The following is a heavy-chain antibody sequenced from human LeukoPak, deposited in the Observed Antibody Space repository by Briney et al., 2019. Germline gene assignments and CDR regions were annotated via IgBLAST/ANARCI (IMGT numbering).Heavy chain of an antibody. CDR3: ARTYSSSWYDAFDI. J-gene: IGHJ3*02. CDR1: GFTFSSYG. CDR2: ISSSSSTI. D-gene: IGHD6-13*01. V-gene: IGHV3-48*01. Sequence: GGSLRLSCAASGFTFSSYGMTWVRQAPGKGLEWVSYISSSSSTIYYADSVRGRFTISRDNAKNSLYLQMNSLRAEDTAVYYCARTYSSSWYDAFDIWGQGTMVTVSS.